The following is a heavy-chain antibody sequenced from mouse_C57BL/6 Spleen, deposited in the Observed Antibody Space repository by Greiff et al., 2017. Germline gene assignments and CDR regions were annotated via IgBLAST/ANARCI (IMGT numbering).Heavy chain of an antibody. D-gene: IGHD1-1*01. CDR1: GFTFSDYG. J-gene: IGHJ1*03. V-gene: IGHV5-17*01. Sequence: EVKLVESGGGLVKPGGSLKLSCAASGFTFSDYGMHWVRQAPEKGLEWVAYISSGSSTIYYADPVKGRFTISRDNAKNTLFLQMTSLRSEDTAMYYCARNYGSSFYWYFDVWGTGTTVTVSS. CDR3: ARNYGSSFYWYFDV. CDR2: ISSGSSTI.